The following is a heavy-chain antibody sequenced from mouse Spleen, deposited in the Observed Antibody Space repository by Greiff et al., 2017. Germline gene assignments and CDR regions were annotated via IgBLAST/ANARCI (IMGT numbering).Heavy chain of an antibody. V-gene: IGHV1-50*01. D-gene: IGHD2-1*01. CDR1: GYTFTSYW. J-gene: IGHJ3*01. CDR2: IDPSDSYT. Sequence: VQLQQPGAELVKPGASVKLSCKASGYTFTSYWMQWVKQRPGQGLEWIGEIDPSDSYTNYNQKFKGKATLTVDTSSSTAYMQLSSLTSEDSAVYYCARSGGNYWFAYWGQGTLVTVSA. CDR3: ARSGGNYWFAY.